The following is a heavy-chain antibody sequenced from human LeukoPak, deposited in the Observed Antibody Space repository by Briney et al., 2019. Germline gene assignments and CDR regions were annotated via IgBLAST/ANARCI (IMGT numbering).Heavy chain of an antibody. CDR1: GFTFSSYS. Sequence: GGSLRLSCAASGFTFSSYSMNWVRQAPGKGLEWVSSISSSSSYIYYADSAKGRFTISRDNAKNSLYLQMNSLRAEDTAVYYCARDGDTAMVIGGFDYWGQGTLVTVSS. CDR3: ARDGDTAMVIGGFDY. D-gene: IGHD5-18*01. V-gene: IGHV3-21*01. CDR2: ISSSSSYI. J-gene: IGHJ4*02.